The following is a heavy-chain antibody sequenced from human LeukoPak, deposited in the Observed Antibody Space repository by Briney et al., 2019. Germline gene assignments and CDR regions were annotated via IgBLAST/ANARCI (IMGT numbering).Heavy chain of an antibody. V-gene: IGHV1-69*04. Sequence: ASVKVSCKASGGTFSSYAISWVRQAPGQGLEWMGRIIPILGIANYAQKFQGRVTITADKSTSTAYMELSSLRSEDTAVYYCARAPGTWYSSGWHDFDIWGQGTMVTVSS. J-gene: IGHJ3*02. CDR3: ARAPGTWYSSGWHDFDI. CDR2: IIPILGIA. CDR1: GGTFSSYA. D-gene: IGHD6-19*01.